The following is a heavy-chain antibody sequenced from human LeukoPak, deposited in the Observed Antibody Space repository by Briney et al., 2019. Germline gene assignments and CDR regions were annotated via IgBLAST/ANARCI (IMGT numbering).Heavy chain of an antibody. Sequence: SETLSLTCTVSGGSISSHYWSWVRQPPGKGLEWIGYIYDSWSTNYTPSLKSRVTISVDTSKNQFSLKLSSVTAADTAVYYCARGAHYYDSSGYYYASDYWGQGTLVTVSS. D-gene: IGHD3-22*01. J-gene: IGHJ4*02. CDR2: IYDSWST. CDR1: GGSISSHY. CDR3: ARGAHYYDSSGYYYASDY. V-gene: IGHV4-59*11.